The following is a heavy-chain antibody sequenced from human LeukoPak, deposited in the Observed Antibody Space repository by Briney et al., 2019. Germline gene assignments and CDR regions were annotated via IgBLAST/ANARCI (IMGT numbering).Heavy chain of an antibody. Sequence: GGSLRLSCAASGFTFSSYAMSWVRQAPGKGLEWVSGISGSGGSTYYADSVKGRFTISRDNSRNTLYLQMNSPRAEDTAVYYCAKIQDSSGWPDYWGQGTLVTVSS. CDR3: AKIQDSSGWPDY. J-gene: IGHJ4*02. CDR2: ISGSGGST. CDR1: GFTFSSYA. V-gene: IGHV3-23*01. D-gene: IGHD6-19*01.